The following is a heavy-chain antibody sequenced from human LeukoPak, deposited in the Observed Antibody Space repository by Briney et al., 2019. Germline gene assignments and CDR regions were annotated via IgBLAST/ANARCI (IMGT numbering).Heavy chain of an antibody. CDR2: IYHSGST. D-gene: IGHD5-12*01. CDR1: GYSISSGYY. Sequence: SETLPLTCTVSGYSISSGYYWGWIRQPPGKGLEWIGSIYHSGSTYYNPSLKSRVTISVDTSKNQFSLKLSSVTAADTAVYYCARHRGYSGYDPYFDYWGQGTLVTVSS. V-gene: IGHV4-38-2*02. CDR3: ARHRGYSGYDPYFDY. J-gene: IGHJ4*02.